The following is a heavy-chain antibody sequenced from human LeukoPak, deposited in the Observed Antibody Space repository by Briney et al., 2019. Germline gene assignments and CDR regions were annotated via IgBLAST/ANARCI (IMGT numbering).Heavy chain of an antibody. CDR2: IRYDGSNK. J-gene: IGHJ3*02. V-gene: IGHV3-30*02. CDR1: GFTFSSYG. Sequence: GGSLRLSCAASGFTFSSYGMHWVRQAPGKGLEWVAFIRYDGSNKYYADSVKGRFTISRDNSKNTLYLQMNSLRAEDTAVYYCARDPVGYCSGGSCYPGAFDIWGQGTMVTVSS. D-gene: IGHD2-15*01. CDR3: ARDPVGYCSGGSCYPGAFDI.